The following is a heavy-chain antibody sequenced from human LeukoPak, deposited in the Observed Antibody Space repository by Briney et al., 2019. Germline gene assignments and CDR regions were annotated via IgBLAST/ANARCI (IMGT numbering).Heavy chain of an antibody. CDR2: ITWDGRNI. CDR1: GFTFEDFT. CDR3: AKGYYSSGWFGPAFDI. J-gene: IGHJ3*02. D-gene: IGHD6-19*01. V-gene: IGHV3-43*01. Sequence: GGSLRLSCAASGFTFEDFTMHWVRQAPGKALEWVSLITWDGRNIEYQDSVKGRFTISRDNAKNSLYLQMNSLRPEDMALYYCAKGYYSSGWFGPAFDIWGQGTMVTVSS.